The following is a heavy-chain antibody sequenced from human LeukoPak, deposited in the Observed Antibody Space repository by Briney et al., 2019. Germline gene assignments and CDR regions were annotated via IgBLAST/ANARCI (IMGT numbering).Heavy chain of an antibody. CDR1: GFTVSSNY. V-gene: IGHV3-66*01. D-gene: IGHD1-26*01. J-gene: IGHJ4*02. CDR2: IYSGGST. CDR3: ARDLVGATNY. Sequence: GGSLRLSCAAAGFTVSSNYMSWVRQAPGKGLEWVSVIYSGGSTYYADSVKGRFTISRDNSKNTLYLQMNSLRAEDRAVYYCARDLVGATNYWGQGTLVTVSS.